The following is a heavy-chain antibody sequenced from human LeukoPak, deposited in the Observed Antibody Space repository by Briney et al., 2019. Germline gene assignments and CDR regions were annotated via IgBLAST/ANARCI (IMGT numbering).Heavy chain of an antibody. CDR2: INPNSGGT. J-gene: IGHJ3*02. V-gene: IGHV1-2*02. CDR1: GYTFNGYY. CDR3: ARYPGSGVDFDI. D-gene: IGHD3-10*01. Sequence: GASVKVSCKASGYTFNGYYMHWVRQAPGQGLEWMGWINPNSGGTNYAQKFQGRVTMTRDTSISTAYMELSSLKSDDTAVYYCARYPGSGVDFDIWGQGTMVTASS.